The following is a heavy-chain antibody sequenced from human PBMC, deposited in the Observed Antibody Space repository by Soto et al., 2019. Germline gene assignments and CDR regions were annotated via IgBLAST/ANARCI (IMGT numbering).Heavy chain of an antibody. D-gene: IGHD3-10*01. V-gene: IGHV4-39*01. J-gene: IGHJ6*03. CDR2: IYYSGST. Sequence: SETLSLTCTVSGGSISSSSYYWGWIRQPPGKGLEWIGSIYYSGSTYYNPSLKSRVTISVDTSKNQFSLKLSSVTAADTAVYYCARFLEGITMVRGVINYYYYMDVWGKGTTVTVSS. CDR1: GGSISSSSYY. CDR3: ARFLEGITMVRGVINYYYYMDV.